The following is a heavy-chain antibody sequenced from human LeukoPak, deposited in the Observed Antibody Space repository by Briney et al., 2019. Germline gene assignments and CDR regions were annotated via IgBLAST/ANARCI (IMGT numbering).Heavy chain of an antibody. J-gene: IGHJ4*02. CDR2: IDWDDDR. Sequence: SGPALVQPTPTLTLTCTFSGFSLTTRGMCVSWIRQPPVQALEWLARIDWDDDRHYSTSLKTRLTISKDTSKNQVVLRMSNMDPVDTATYYCARIVVSAVKGNYFDYWGQGALVTVSS. D-gene: IGHD2-2*01. CDR1: GFSLTTRGMC. V-gene: IGHV2-70*11. CDR3: ARIVVSAVKGNYFDY.